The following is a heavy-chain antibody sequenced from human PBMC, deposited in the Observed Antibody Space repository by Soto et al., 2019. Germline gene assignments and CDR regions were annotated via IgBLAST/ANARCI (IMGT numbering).Heavy chain of an antibody. CDR2: INHSGST. D-gene: IGHD3-16*02. V-gene: IGHV4-34*01. CDR3: AGIMITFGGVIAKGSFDY. CDR1: GGSFSGYY. J-gene: IGHJ4*02. Sequence: QVQLQQWGAGLLKPSETLSLTCAVSGGSFSGYYWSWIRQPPGKGLEWIGEINHSGSTNYNPSLKSRVTISVDTSKNQFSLKLSSVTAADTAVYYCAGIMITFGGVIAKGSFDYWGQGTLVTVSS.